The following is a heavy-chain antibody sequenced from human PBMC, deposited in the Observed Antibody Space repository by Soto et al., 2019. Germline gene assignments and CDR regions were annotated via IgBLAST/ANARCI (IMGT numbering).Heavy chain of an antibody. CDR3: ANHRYRLTTLSSGWNYYYYGMDV. CDR2: FDPEDGET. J-gene: IGHJ6*02. D-gene: IGHD6-19*01. V-gene: IGHV1-24*01. Sequence: ASVKVSCKVSGYTLTELSMHWVRQAPGKGLEWMGGFDPEDGETIYAQKFQGRVTMTEDTSTDTAYMELSSLRSEDTAVYYCANHRYRLTTLSSGWNYYYYGMDVWGQGTTVTVSS. CDR1: GYTLTELS.